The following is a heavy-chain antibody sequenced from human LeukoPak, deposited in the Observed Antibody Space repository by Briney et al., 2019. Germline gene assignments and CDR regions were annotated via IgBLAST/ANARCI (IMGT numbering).Heavy chain of an antibody. D-gene: IGHD4-17*01. CDR2: INPKSGAT. CDR1: GYSFSDYV. Sequence: ASVKVSCKASGYSFSDYVIHWVRQAPGQGLECMGWINPKSGATNYIQKFQGRVTMTRDTSISTAYMELSRLRSDDTAVYYCARDKDGDYDYWGQGTLVTVSS. J-gene: IGHJ4*02. CDR3: ARDKDGDYDY. V-gene: IGHV1-2*02.